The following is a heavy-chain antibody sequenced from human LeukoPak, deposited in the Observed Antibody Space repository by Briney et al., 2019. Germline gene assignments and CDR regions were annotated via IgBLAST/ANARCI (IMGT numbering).Heavy chain of an antibody. CDR3: AREMIVVDAFDI. Sequence: GGSLRLSCAASGFTFSSYEMNWVRQAPGKGLEWVSYISSSGSTIYYADSVKGRFTISRDKAKNSLYLQMNSLRAEDTAVYYCAREMIVVDAFDIWGQGTMVTVSS. CDR2: ISSSGSTI. V-gene: IGHV3-48*03. J-gene: IGHJ3*02. D-gene: IGHD3-22*01. CDR1: GFTFSSYE.